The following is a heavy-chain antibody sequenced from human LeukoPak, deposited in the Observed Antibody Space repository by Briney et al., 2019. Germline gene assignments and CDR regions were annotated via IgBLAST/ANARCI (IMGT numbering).Heavy chain of an antibody. D-gene: IGHD3-10*01. CDR2: INHDGTT. Sequence: SETLCLTCSVSGYSVNTIYYWDWIRQTPGKGLEFIGSINHDGTTYYNSALKSRVTISVDTTKNQFSLKVNSVTAADTAVYYCAREGPMLDSGSYSKSVGYWGQGILVTVSS. V-gene: IGHV4-38-2*02. J-gene: IGHJ4*02. CDR1: GYSVNTIYY. CDR3: AREGPMLDSGSYSKSVGY.